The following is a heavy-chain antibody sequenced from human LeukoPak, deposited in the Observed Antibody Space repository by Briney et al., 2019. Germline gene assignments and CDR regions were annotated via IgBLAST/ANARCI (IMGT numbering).Heavy chain of an antibody. CDR3: ARERSRSSWFDY. V-gene: IGHV3-7*04. Sequence: GGSLRLSCAGSGFSISNYGMNWVRQAPGNGLEWVANIEQNGNEKYYVDSVKGRFTISRDNAKNSLFLQMDSLRAEDTAVYYCARERSRSSWFDYWGQGTLVTVSS. D-gene: IGHD1-26*01. CDR2: IEQNGNEK. J-gene: IGHJ5*01. CDR1: GFSISNYG.